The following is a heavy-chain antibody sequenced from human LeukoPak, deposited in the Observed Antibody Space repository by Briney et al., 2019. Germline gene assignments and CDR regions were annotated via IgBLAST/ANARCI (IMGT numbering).Heavy chain of an antibody. CDR3: ARGQRGYSYGPAAFDI. D-gene: IGHD5-18*01. V-gene: IGHV4-34*01. CDR1: GGSFSGYY. CDR2: INHSGST. J-gene: IGHJ3*02. Sequence: SETLSLTCAVYGGSFSGYYWSWIRQPPGKGLEWIGEINHSGSTNYDPSLKSRVTISVDTSKNQFSLKLSSVTAADTAVYYCARGQRGYSYGPAAFDIWGQGTMVTVSS.